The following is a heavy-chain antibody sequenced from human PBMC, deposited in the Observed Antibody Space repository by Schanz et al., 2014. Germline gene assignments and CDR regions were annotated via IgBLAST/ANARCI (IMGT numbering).Heavy chain of an antibody. D-gene: IGHD3-22*01. CDR1: GFTVSINY. CDR3: AKEDRNHNSDYVY. J-gene: IGHJ4*02. Sequence: VQLVESGGGLVKPGGSLRLSCAASGFTVSINYMSWVRQAPGKGLEWVAFIRYDGSSKYYADSVRGRFTISRDDSKNTLYLQMNSVRPEDTAVYYCAKEDRNHNSDYVYWGQGTLVTVSS. V-gene: IGHV3-30*02. CDR2: IRYDGSSK.